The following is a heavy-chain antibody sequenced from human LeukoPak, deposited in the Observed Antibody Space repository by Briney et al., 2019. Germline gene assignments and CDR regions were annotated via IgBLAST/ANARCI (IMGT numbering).Heavy chain of an antibody. D-gene: IGHD6-13*01. J-gene: IGHJ5*02. V-gene: IGHV1-2*02. Sequence: ASVKVSCKASGYTFTGYYMHWVRQAPGQGLEWMGWINPDSGVTNYAQNFQGRVTMTRDTSISTAYMEVTSLRSDDTAVYYCARAYSSSWYFNWFDPWGQGTLVTVSS. CDR2: INPDSGVT. CDR3: ARAYSSSWYFNWFDP. CDR1: GYTFTGYY.